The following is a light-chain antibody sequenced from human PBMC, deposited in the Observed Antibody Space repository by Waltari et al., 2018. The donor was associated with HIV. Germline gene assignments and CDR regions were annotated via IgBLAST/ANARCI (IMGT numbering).Light chain of an antibody. Sequence: QSALTQPPSASGSPGQSVTIACTGTSPDVGAYNYVSWYQQHSGEAPKLIIYEVTKRPSGVPDRFSGSKSGNTASLTVSGLQAEDEADFYCSSYAGSTVIFGGVTKLTVL. V-gene: IGLV2-8*01. CDR1: SPDVGAYNY. J-gene: IGLJ2*01. CDR2: EVT. CDR3: SSYAGSTVI.